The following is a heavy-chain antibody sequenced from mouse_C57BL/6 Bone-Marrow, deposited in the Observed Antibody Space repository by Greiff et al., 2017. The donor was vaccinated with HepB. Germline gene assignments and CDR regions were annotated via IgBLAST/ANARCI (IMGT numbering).Heavy chain of an antibody. CDR3: ARANWDDSLYYFDY. V-gene: IGHV1-52*01. J-gene: IGHJ2*01. D-gene: IGHD4-1*01. CDR1: GYTFTSYW. CDR2: IDPSDSET. Sequence: VQLQQSGAELVRPGSSVKLSCKASGYTFTSYWMHWVKQRPIQGLEWIGNIDPSDSETHYNQKFKDKATLTVDKSSSTAYMQLSSLTSEDSAVYYCARANWDDSLYYFDYWGQGTTLTVSS.